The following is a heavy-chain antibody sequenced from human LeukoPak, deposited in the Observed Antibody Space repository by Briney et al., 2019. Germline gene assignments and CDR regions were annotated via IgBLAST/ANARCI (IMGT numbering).Heavy chain of an antibody. V-gene: IGHV5-51*01. Sequence: GESLKISCQGSGYNFTTKWIGWVRQMPGKGLEWMGIIYPGDSKTIYGPSFQGQVFISADRSIRTAYLQWRSLKASDTAMYYCARHESVFSMDVWGQGTTVTVSS. CDR3: ARHESVFSMDV. CDR1: GYNFTTKW. CDR2: IYPGDSKT. J-gene: IGHJ6*02.